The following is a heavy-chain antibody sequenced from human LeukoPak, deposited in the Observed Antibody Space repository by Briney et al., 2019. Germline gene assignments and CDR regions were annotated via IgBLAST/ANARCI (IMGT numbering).Heavy chain of an antibody. CDR1: GFTFSSYG. D-gene: IGHD3-10*01. V-gene: IGHV3-30*18. CDR2: ISYDGSNK. J-gene: IGHJ3*02. CDR3: AKASGVPWADYAFDI. Sequence: GRSLRLSCAASGFTFSSYGMHWVRQAPGKGLEWVAVISYDGSNKYYADSVKGRITISRDNSKNTLYLQMNSLRAKDTAVYYCAKASGVPWADYAFDIWGQGTMVTVSS.